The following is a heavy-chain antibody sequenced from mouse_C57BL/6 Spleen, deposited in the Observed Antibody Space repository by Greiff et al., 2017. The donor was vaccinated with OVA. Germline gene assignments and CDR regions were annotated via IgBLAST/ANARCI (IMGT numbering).Heavy chain of an antibody. Sequence: QQRPGQGLEWIGRIHPSDSDTNYNQKFKGKATLTVDKSSSTAYMQLSSLTSEDSAVYYCAISLITTVVATRDYWGQGTTLTVSS. D-gene: IGHD1-1*01. J-gene: IGHJ2*01. CDR3: AISLITTVVATRDY. CDR2: IHPSDSDT. V-gene: IGHV1-74*01.